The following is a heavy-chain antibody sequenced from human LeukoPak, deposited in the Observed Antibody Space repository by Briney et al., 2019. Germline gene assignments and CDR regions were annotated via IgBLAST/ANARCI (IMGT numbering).Heavy chain of an antibody. Sequence: GGSLRLSCAASGFTFSSYAMNWVRQPPGKGLEWVSNIGTSSTTIYYADSVKGRFTISRDNAKNSLYLQMNSLRADDTAVYYCARFAAGGSYYYYMDVWGKGTTVTVSS. CDR2: IGTSSTTI. D-gene: IGHD6-25*01. CDR3: ARFAAGGSYYYYMDV. V-gene: IGHV3-48*01. J-gene: IGHJ6*03. CDR1: GFTFSSYA.